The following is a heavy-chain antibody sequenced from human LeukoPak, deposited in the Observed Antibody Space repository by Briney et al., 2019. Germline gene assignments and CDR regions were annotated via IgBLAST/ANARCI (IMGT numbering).Heavy chain of an antibody. CDR1: GFTFSSYA. V-gene: IGHV3-64*01. Sequence: GGSLRLSCAASGFTFSSYAMHWVRQAPGKGLEYVSAIGSNGGITYYANSVEGRFTISRDNSKNTLYLQMGSLRAEDMAVYYCARDQLVLSYYYGMDVWGQGTTVTVSS. J-gene: IGHJ6*02. CDR3: ARDQLVLSYYYGMDV. D-gene: IGHD6-13*01. CDR2: IGSNGGIT.